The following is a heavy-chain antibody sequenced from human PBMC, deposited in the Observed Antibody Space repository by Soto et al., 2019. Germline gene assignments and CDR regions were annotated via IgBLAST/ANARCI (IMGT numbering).Heavy chain of an antibody. CDR2: ISPKSGGT. J-gene: IGHJ4*02. V-gene: IGHV1-2*02. Sequence: ASVKVSCKASGYTLTGYYIHWMRQAPGQGFEWMGRISPKSGGTNYAQKFQGRVRMTWDTSLKTAYMELSSLKSDDTAVYYCARPPGYISDWHYFDLWGQGTLVTVSS. CDR1: GYTLTGYY. CDR3: ARPPGYISDWHYFDL. D-gene: IGHD2-21*02.